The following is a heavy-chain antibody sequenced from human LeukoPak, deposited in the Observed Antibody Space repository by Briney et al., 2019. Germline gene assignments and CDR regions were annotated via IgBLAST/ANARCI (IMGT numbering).Heavy chain of an antibody. Sequence: APVKVCCTPSGATFSRYAISWVREAPGHRLGWMGGIIPIFGTANYAQKFQGRVTITADESASTAYMELSSLRSEDTAVYCCARDGPYGGNRGFDYWGQGTLVTVSS. CDR3: ARDGPYGGNRGFDY. CDR2: IIPIFGTA. CDR1: GATFSRYA. J-gene: IGHJ4*02. D-gene: IGHD4-23*01. V-gene: IGHV1-69*13.